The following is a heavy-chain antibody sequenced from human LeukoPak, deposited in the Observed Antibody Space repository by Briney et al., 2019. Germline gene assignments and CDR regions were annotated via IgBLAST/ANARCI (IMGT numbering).Heavy chain of an antibody. CDR2: INAGNGNT. D-gene: IGHD3-22*01. Sequence: GASVKVSCKASGYTFTSYAMHWVRQAPGQRLEWMGWINAGNGNTKYSQKFQGRVTITADESTSTAYMELSSLRSEDTAVYYCARVSSYDSSGYYPYWGQGTLVTVSS. J-gene: IGHJ4*02. CDR3: ARVSSYDSSGYYPY. V-gene: IGHV1-3*01. CDR1: GYTFTSYA.